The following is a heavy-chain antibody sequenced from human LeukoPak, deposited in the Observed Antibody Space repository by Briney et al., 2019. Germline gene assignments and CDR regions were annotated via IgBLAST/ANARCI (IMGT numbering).Heavy chain of an antibody. CDR1: GFTFSSYS. CDR3: ARGIGYSSSRFDY. Sequence: GGSLRLSCAASGFTFSSYSMNWVRQAPGKGLEWVSYISSSSSTIYYADSVKGRFTISRDNAKNSLYLQMNSLRAEDTAVYYCARGIGYSSSRFDYWGQGTLVTVSS. J-gene: IGHJ4*02. V-gene: IGHV3-48*01. CDR2: ISSSSSTI. D-gene: IGHD6-13*01.